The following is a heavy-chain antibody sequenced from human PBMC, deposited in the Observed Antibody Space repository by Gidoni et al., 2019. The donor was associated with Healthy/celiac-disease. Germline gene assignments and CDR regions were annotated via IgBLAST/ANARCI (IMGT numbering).Heavy chain of an antibody. CDR2: TYYSRGT. D-gene: IGHD1-26*01. Sequence: QLHLQESGPGLVKPSDTLSLPCTVSGGSIRSRRYYWGWLRQPPGKGLEWIGSTYYSRGTYYNPSLKSRVTISVDTSKHQFSLKLSSVTAADTAVYYCARLTSQWEPLWYGMDVWGQGTTVTVSS. V-gene: IGHV4-39*01. CDR3: ARLTSQWEPLWYGMDV. J-gene: IGHJ6*02. CDR1: GGSIRSRRYY.